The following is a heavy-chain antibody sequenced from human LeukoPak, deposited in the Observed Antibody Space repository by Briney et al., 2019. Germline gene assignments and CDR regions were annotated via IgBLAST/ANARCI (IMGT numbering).Heavy chain of an antibody. D-gene: IGHD3-22*01. CDR2: ISGSGGST. CDR1: GFTFSSYA. V-gene: IGHV3-23*01. J-gene: IGHJ4*02. Sequence: PGASLRLSCAASGFTFSSYAMSWVRQAPGKGLEWVSAISGSGGSTYYADSVKGRFTISRDNSKNTLYPQMNSLRAEDTAVYYCAKPLSYYYDSSGFDYWGQGTLVTVSS. CDR3: AKPLSYYYDSSGFDY.